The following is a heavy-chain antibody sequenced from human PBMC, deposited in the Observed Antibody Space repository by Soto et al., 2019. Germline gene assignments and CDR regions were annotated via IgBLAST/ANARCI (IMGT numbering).Heavy chain of an antibody. Sequence: SVKVSCKSSGYPFTHYGITWVRQAPGQGLEWMGRIIPILGIANYAQKFQGRVTITADKSTSTAYMELSSLRSEDTAVYYCARDLGAIVVAPSEDYYGMDVWGQGTTVTVSS. CDR3: ARDLGAIVVAPSEDYYGMDV. J-gene: IGHJ6*02. CDR1: GYPFTHYG. D-gene: IGHD2-21*01. V-gene: IGHV1-69*04. CDR2: IIPILGIA.